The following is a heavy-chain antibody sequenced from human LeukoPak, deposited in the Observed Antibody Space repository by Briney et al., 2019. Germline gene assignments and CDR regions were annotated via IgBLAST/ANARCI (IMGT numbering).Heavy chain of an antibody. CDR1: GGSISSGGYY. D-gene: IGHD6-13*01. V-gene: IGHV4-31*03. CDR3: ARGPLVPSGDYYFDY. Sequence: SETLSLTCTVSGGSISSGGYYWSWIRQHPGKGLEWIGYIYYSGSTYYNPSLKSRVTISVDTSKNQFSLKLSSVTAADTAVYYCARGPLVPSGDYYFDYWGQGTLVTVSS. CDR2: IYYSGST. J-gene: IGHJ4*02.